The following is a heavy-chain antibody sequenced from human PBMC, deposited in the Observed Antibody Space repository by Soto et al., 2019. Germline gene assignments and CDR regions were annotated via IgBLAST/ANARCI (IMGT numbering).Heavy chain of an antibody. CDR2: IYFSEST. CDR1: GGSISSGDYY. D-gene: IGHD3-10*01. Sequence: SETVSLTCNVSGGSISSGDYYWSWIRQPPGKGLEWIGYIYFSESTSYNPSLKSRVTISGDKSKNQFSLRLSSVTAADTAVYYCARGLRYYYGSGSPRGWFDPWGQGTLVTVSS. V-gene: IGHV4-30-4*01. CDR3: ARGLRYYYGSGSPRGWFDP. J-gene: IGHJ5*02.